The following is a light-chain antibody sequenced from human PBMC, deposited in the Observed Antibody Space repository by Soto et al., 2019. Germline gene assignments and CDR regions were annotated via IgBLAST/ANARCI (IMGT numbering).Light chain of an antibody. J-gene: IGKJ2*01. Sequence: IQMTQSPSSLSASVGDRVTITCRASQSISSYLNWYQQKPGKAPQLLIYAASSLQSGVPSRFSGSGSGTDFTLTISSLQADDFATDYCQHSYSFGQGTKLEIK. CDR1: QSISSY. CDR2: AAS. CDR3: QHSYS. V-gene: IGKV1-39*01.